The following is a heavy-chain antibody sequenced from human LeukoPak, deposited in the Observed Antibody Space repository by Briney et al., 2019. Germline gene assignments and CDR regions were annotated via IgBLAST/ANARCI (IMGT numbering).Heavy chain of an antibody. CDR1: GGSISSYY. D-gene: IGHD5-18*01. J-gene: IGHJ4*02. Sequence: SETLSLTCTVSGGSISSYYWSWIRQPPGKGLEWIGYTYYSGSTNYNPSLKSRVTISVDTSKNQFSLKLSSVTAADTAVYYCARLLRGYSYGAFDYWGQGTLVTVSS. V-gene: IGHV4-59*08. CDR2: TYYSGST. CDR3: ARLLRGYSYGAFDY.